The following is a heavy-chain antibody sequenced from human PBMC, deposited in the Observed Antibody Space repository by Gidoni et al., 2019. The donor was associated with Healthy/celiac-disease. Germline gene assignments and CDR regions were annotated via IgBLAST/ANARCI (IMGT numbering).Heavy chain of an antibody. J-gene: IGHJ6*02. CDR3: ARDRSNYYYGMDV. Sequence: QVQLQESGPGLVKPSETLSLTCTVSGGSISSYYWSWNRQPPGKGLEWIGYIYYSGSTNYNPSLKSRVTISVDTSKNQFSLKLSSVTAADTAVYYCARDRSNYYYGMDVWGQGTTVTVSS. V-gene: IGHV4-59*01. CDR2: IYYSGST. CDR1: GGSISSYY. D-gene: IGHD4-4*01.